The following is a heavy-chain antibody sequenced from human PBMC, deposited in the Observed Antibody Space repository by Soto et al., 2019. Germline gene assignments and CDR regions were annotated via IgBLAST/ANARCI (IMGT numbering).Heavy chain of an antibody. CDR1: GFFFSSYA. CDR2: IGGSGGGGT. V-gene: IGHV3-23*01. D-gene: IGHD1-1*01. J-gene: IGHJ5*02. Sequence: EVQLLESGGGLVQPGGSLRLSCAASGFFFSSYAMSWVRQAPGKGLEWVSGIGGSGGGGTFYADSVKGRFTISRDDPKNTAYLQMNSLGAEDTAVYYCVRWNGFGDRWGQGTLVTVSS. CDR3: VRWNGFGDR.